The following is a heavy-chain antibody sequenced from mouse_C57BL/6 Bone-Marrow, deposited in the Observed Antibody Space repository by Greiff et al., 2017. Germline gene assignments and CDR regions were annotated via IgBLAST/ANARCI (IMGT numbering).Heavy chain of an antibody. CDR1: GYTFTSYT. CDR2: INPSSGYT. CDR3: ASGKIYYYGSSYGDY. Sequence: QVQLQQSGAELARPGASVKMSCKASGYTFTSYTMHWVKQRPGQGLEWIGYINPSSGYTKYNQKFKDKATLTADKSSSTAYMQLSSLTSEDSAVYYCASGKIYYYGSSYGDYWGQGTTRTVSS. J-gene: IGHJ2*01. D-gene: IGHD1-1*01. V-gene: IGHV1-4*01.